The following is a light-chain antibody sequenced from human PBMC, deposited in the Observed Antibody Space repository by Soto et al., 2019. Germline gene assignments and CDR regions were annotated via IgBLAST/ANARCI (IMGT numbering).Light chain of an antibody. V-gene: IGKV3-11*01. J-gene: IGKJ5*01. CDR2: DTS. Sequence: EIFLTQSPAIPSFSPGEKSTLSCRASQSVSSSLAWYQQKPGQAPRLLIYDTSTRATDIPPRFSGSGSGTDFTLTISSLEPEDFAVYYCQQRTNWRITFGQGTRLEIK. CDR1: QSVSSS. CDR3: QQRTNWRIT.